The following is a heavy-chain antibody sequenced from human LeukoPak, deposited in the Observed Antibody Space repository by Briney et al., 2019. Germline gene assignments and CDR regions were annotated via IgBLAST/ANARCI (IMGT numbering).Heavy chain of an antibody. D-gene: IGHD2-2*01. CDR3: ARDRFPYCSSTSCYFDQ. J-gene: IGHJ4*02. V-gene: IGHV3-30-3*01. Sequence: PGGSLRLSCAASGFTFSNYAMHWVRQAPGKGLEWVAVISYDGSNKYYADSVKGRFTISRDNSKNTLYLQMNSLRAEDTAVYYCARDRFPYCSSTSCYFDQWGLGTLVTVSS. CDR1: GFTFSNYA. CDR2: ISYDGSNK.